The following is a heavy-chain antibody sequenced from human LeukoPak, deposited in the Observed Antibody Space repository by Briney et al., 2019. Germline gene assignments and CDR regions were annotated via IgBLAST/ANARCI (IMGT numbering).Heavy chain of an antibody. CDR3: ARDLLSSGYYYPIDY. CDR2: ISSSSSYI. D-gene: IGHD3-22*01. Sequence: GGSLRLSCAASGFTFSSYSKNWVRQAPGKGLEWVSSISSSSSYIYYADSLKGRFTISRDNAKNSLYLQMNSLRAEDTAVYYCARDLLSSGYYYPIDYWGQGTLVTVSS. J-gene: IGHJ4*02. CDR1: GFTFSSYS. V-gene: IGHV3-21*01.